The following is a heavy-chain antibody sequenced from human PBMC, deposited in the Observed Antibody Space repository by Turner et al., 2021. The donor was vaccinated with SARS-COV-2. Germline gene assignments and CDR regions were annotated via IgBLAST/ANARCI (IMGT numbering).Heavy chain of an antibody. D-gene: IGHD3-3*01. CDR3: AKAQLGYYLGVDY. Sequence: EVQLLESGGGFVQPGGSLRLSCSASGFTFSSYVMSWVRQAPGKGLEWVSSISVSGGSTYYADSVKGRFTISRDNSKNTLYLQMNSLRAEDTAVYYCAKAQLGYYLGVDYWGQGTLVTVSS. J-gene: IGHJ4*02. V-gene: IGHV3-23*01. CDR2: ISVSGGST. CDR1: GFTFSSYV.